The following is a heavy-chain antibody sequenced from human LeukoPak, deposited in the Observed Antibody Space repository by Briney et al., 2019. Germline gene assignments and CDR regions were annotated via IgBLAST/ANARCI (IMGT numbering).Heavy chain of an antibody. Sequence: SVKVSCKASEGTFSSYAISWVGQAPGQGLEWMGGIIPIFGTANYAQKFQGRVTITADKSTSTAYMELSSLRSEDTAVYYCARSGYGTVYFDYWGQGTLVTVSS. CDR2: IIPIFGTA. CDR1: EGTFSSYA. V-gene: IGHV1-69*06. J-gene: IGHJ4*02. D-gene: IGHD2-2*03. CDR3: ARSGYGTVYFDY.